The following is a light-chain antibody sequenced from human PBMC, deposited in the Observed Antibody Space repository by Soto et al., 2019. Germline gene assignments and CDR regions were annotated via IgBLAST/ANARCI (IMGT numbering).Light chain of an antibody. CDR3: LQYHNLWA. V-gene: IGKV3-20*01. J-gene: IGKJ1*01. CDR1: QTVRSSS. CDR2: GAS. Sequence: LTHSPGTLSLPQGERATLSYRASQTVRSSSLAWYQQKPGQAPRLLIFGASTRAAGFPDRFSGSGSGTEFTLTISSLQSEDFTVYSCLQYHNLWAFGQGTKVDIK.